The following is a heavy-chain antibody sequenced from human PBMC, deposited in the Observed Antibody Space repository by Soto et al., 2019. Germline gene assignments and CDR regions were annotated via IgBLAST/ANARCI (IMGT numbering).Heavy chain of an antibody. V-gene: IGHV3-30*18. CDR3: AKVDALMNEFFYFSAMDV. Sequence: PGGSLRLSCTASGFTFSNFGMHWVRQAPGKGLEWVAVISFNGGNKYYADSVKGRFTISRDNSKNTVYLQMNSLRAEDTAVYYCAKVDALMNEFFYFSAMDVWGQGTTVTVSS. D-gene: IGHD3-16*01. CDR2: ISFNGGNK. CDR1: GFTFSNFG. J-gene: IGHJ6*02.